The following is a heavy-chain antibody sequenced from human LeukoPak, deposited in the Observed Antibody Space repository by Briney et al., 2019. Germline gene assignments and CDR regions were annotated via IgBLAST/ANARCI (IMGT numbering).Heavy chain of an antibody. CDR2: ISGSGGST. J-gene: IGHJ4*02. CDR1: GFTFSSYW. D-gene: IGHD3-22*01. V-gene: IGHV3-23*01. Sequence: GGSLRLSCAASGFTFSSYWMSWVRQAPGKGLEWVSAISGSGGSTYYADSVKGRFTISRDNSKNTLYLQMNSLRAEDTAVYYCARVSGDSSGYYEYYFDYWGQGTLVTVSS. CDR3: ARVSGDSSGYYEYYFDY.